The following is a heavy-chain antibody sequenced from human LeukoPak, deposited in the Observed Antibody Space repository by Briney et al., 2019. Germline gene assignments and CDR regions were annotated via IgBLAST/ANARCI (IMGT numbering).Heavy chain of an antibody. CDR2: IYSGGST. CDR3: ARDRTVAGIGGYYYYGMDV. D-gene: IGHD6-19*01. V-gene: IGHV3-53*01. CDR1: GFTVSSNY. J-gene: IGHJ6*02. Sequence: GGSLRLSCAASGFTVSSNYMSWVRQAPGKGLEWVSVIYSGGSTYYADSVKGRFTISRDNPKNTLYLQMNSLRAEDTAVYYCARDRTVAGIGGYYYYGMDVWGQGTTVTVSS.